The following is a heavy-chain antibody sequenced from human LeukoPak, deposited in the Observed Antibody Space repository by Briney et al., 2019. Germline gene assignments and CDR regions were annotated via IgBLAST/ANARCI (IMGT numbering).Heavy chain of an antibody. Sequence: AGGSLRLSCAASGFTVSSNYMSWVRQAPGKGLEWVANIKQDGSEKQYVDSVKGRFAISRDNAENSLYLQMNSLKAEDTAVYYCGRFTRSGDSVYWGQGTLVTVSS. CDR1: GFTVSSNY. CDR3: GRFTRSGDSVY. CDR2: IKQDGSEK. J-gene: IGHJ4*02. D-gene: IGHD7-27*01. V-gene: IGHV3-7*04.